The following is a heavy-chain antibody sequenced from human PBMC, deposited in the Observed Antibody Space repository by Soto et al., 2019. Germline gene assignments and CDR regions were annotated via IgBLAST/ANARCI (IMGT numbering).Heavy chain of an antibody. Sequence: GGSLRLSCAASGFTFNNYGMHWVRQAPGKGLEWVVVISFDGRNTDYLDSVKGRFTISRDNSKNTLYLEMTSLRAEDTAVYYCVKHRGARYFGWPFYYWGQRTLVTVSS. D-gene: IGHD3-9*01. CDR2: ISFDGRNT. CDR3: VKHRGARYFGWPFYY. V-gene: IGHV3-30*18. CDR1: GFTFNNYG. J-gene: IGHJ4*02.